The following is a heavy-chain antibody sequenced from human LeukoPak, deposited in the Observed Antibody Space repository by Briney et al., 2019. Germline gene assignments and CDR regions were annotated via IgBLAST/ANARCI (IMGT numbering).Heavy chain of an antibody. J-gene: IGHJ4*02. V-gene: IGHV3-74*01. CDR2: INGDASST. CDR3: ARARGNTYGYFEY. D-gene: IGHD5-18*01. CDR1: GLTLSGDW. Sequence: GGSLRLSCAASGLTLSGDWMHWVRQAPGKGLVWVSRINGDASSTSYADSVEGRFTISRDNAKSTLYLQMNSLRVEDTAVYYCARARGNTYGYFEYWGQGTLVTVSS.